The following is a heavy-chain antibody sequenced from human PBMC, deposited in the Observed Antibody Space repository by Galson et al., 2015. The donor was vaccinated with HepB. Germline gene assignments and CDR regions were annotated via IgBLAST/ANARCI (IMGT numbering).Heavy chain of an antibody. CDR2: INPYNRNT. J-gene: IGHJ5*02. CDR1: GYTFSSYS. V-gene: IGHV1-18*01. Sequence: SVKVSCKASGYTFSSYSITWVRQAPGQGLEWMGWINPYNRNTNYARHLQGRFTMTTDTSTNTAYMELRSLRSDDTAVYYCARGALVVVVGGTLDNWFGPWGQGTLVTVSS. CDR3: ARGALVVVVGGTLDNWFGP. D-gene: IGHD2-15*01.